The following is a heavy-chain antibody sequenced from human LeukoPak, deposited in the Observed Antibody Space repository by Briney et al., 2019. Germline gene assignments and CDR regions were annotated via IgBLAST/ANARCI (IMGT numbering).Heavy chain of an antibody. J-gene: IGHJ6*02. CDR3: ARDCSSTSCFHFYYYYYYGMDV. Sequence: SSETLSSQAPRYTFTSYGIRWVGHARGQVIERMGWISAYNGNTNYAQKLQGRVTMTTDTSTSTAYMELTSLRSDDTAVYYCARDCSSTSCFHFYYYYYYGMDVWGQGTTVTVSS. CDR1: RYTFTSYG. CDR2: ISAYNGNT. D-gene: IGHD2-2*01. V-gene: IGHV1-18*01.